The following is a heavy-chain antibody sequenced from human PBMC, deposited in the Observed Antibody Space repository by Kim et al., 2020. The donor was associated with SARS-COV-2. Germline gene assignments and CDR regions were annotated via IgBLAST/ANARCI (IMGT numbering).Heavy chain of an antibody. CDR3: ACYDSRDY. J-gene: IGHJ4*02. V-gene: IGHV3-30*03. D-gene: IGHD5-12*01. Sequence: GGSLRLSCAASGFTFSSYGMHWVRQAPGKGLEWVAVISYDGSNKYYADSVKGRFTISRDNSKNTLYLQMNSLRAEDTAVYYCACYDSRDYWGQGTLVTVSS. CDR1: GFTFSSYG. CDR2: ISYDGSNK.